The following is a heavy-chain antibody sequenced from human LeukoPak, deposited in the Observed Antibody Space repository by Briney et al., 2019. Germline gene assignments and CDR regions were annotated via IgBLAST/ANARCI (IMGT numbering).Heavy chain of an antibody. CDR1: GFTFSSYA. V-gene: IGHV3-30*04. Sequence: GGSLRLSCEVSGFTFSSYAMHWVRQAPGKGLEWVAVISSDGSKKDYADSVKGRFTISRDNSKNTLYLQMNSLRAEDTAVYYCAKALSGYDFLSFDPWGQGTLVTVSS. D-gene: IGHD5-12*01. CDR3: AKALSGYDFLSFDP. J-gene: IGHJ5*02. CDR2: ISSDGSKK.